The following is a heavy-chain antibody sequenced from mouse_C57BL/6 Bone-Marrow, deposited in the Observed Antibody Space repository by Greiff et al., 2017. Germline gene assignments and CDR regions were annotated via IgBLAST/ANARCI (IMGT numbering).Heavy chain of an antibody. Sequence: EVQLVESGGGLVNPGGSRKLSFPASEFTFGDYGMHWVRRAPEKGLEWVSNIGSGISPIYYADTVKGRFTISRDNAKNTLFLHMTSLGSEDTAMYYCARPLLDYWGQGTTLTVSS. CDR2: IGSGISPI. V-gene: IGHV5-17*01. CDR1: EFTFGDYG. CDR3: ARPLLDY. J-gene: IGHJ2*01.